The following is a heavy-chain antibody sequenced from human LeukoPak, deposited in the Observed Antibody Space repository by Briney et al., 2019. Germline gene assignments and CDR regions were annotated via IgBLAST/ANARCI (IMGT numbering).Heavy chain of an antibody. CDR1: GGSISSGGYS. Sequence: SQTLSLTCAVSGGSISSGGYSWSWIRQPPGKGLEWIGYIYHSGSTYYNPSLKSRVTISVDRSKNQLSLKLSSVTAADTAVYYCASTTYYDFWSGHFDYWGQGTLVTVSS. V-gene: IGHV4-30-2*01. CDR3: ASTTYYDFWSGHFDY. J-gene: IGHJ4*02. CDR2: IYHSGST. D-gene: IGHD3-3*01.